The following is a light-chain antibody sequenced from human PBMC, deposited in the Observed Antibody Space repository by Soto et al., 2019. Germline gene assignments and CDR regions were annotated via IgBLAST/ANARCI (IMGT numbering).Light chain of an antibody. V-gene: IGKV1-5*03. CDR1: QSISSW. Sequence: DIQMTQSPSTLSASVGDRVTITCRASQSISSWLAWYQQKPEKAPKLLIYKASSLQSGVPSRFSGSGSGTEFTLTISNLQPDDFATYYCQQYSSYSPYTFGQGTKV. CDR2: KAS. J-gene: IGKJ2*01. CDR3: QQYSSYSPYT.